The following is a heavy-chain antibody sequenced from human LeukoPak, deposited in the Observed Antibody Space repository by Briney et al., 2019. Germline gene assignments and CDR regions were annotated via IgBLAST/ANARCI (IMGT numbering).Heavy chain of an antibody. CDR2: IYYSGST. CDR1: GGSISSYY. V-gene: IGHV4-59*12. CDR3: AMGYYDSSGYYYFDY. J-gene: IGHJ4*02. Sequence: SETLSLTCTVSGGSISSYYWSWIRQPPGKGLEWIGYIYYSGSTNYNPSLKSRVTISVDKSKNQFSLKLSSVTAADTAVYYCAMGYYDSSGYYYFDYWGQGTLVTVSS. D-gene: IGHD3-22*01.